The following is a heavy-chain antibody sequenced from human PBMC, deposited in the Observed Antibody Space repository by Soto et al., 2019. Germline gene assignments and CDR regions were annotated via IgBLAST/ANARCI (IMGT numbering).Heavy chain of an antibody. Sequence: PSETLSLTCAVSGASISSGGAYYWSWIRQSPGKGLEWIGSIYYSGSTYYNPSLKSRVTISVDTSKNQFSLKLSSVTAADTAVYYCARLGDYVDYWGQGTLVTVSS. CDR2: IYYSGST. V-gene: IGHV4-39*01. J-gene: IGHJ4*02. CDR1: GASISSGGAYY. CDR3: ARLGDYVDY.